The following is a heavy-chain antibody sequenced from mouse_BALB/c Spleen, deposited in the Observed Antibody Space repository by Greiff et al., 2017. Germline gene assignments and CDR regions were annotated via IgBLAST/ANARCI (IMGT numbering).Heavy chain of an antibody. J-gene: IGHJ2*01. CDR1: GYTFTSYW. D-gene: IGHD1-1*01. CDR2: IDPSDSET. Sequence: QVQLQQPGAELVKPGAPVKLSCKASGYTFTSYWMNWVKQRPGRGLEWIGRIDPSDSETHYNQKFKDKATLTVDKSSSTAYIQLSSLTSEDSAVYYCARDIYGSSTFDCWGQGTTLTVSS. CDR3: ARDIYGSSTFDC. V-gene: IGHV1-69*02.